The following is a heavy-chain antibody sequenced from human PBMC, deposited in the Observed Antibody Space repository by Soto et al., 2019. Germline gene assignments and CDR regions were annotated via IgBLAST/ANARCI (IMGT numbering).Heavy chain of an antibody. CDR3: ARGREIFGAVTPFEY. CDR2: INHTGST. D-gene: IGHD3-3*01. V-gene: IGHV4-34*01. Sequence: SETLSLTCAVYGAPFSGYYWTWIRQPPGKGLEWIGEINHTGSTKYNPSLKSRVTISFDTSKNQFSLSLRSVTAADTAVYYCARGREIFGAVTPFEYWGQGTQVTVSS. CDR1: GAPFSGYY. J-gene: IGHJ4*02.